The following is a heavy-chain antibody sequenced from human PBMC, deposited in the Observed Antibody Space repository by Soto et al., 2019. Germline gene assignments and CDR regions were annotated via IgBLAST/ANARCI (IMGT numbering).Heavy chain of an antibody. D-gene: IGHD6-19*01. CDR3: AKMSGSGRYYFDY. Sequence: PGGSLRLSCAASGFTFSSYAMSGVRQAPGKGLEWVSAISGSGGSTYYADSVKGRFTISRDNSKNTLYLQMNSLRAEDTAVYYCAKMSGSGRYYFDYWGQGTLVTVSS. CDR1: GFTFSSYA. V-gene: IGHV3-23*01. CDR2: ISGSGGST. J-gene: IGHJ4*02.